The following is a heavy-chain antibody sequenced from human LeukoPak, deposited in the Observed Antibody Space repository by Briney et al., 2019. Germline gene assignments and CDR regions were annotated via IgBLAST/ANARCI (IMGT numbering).Heavy chain of an antibody. J-gene: IGHJ4*02. CDR3: AKDPDEAVAGTPFDY. Sequence: SGGSLRLSCAASGLTFSSYGMHWVRQAPGKGLEWVAFIRYDGSNKYYADSVKGRFTISRDNSKNTLYLQMNSLRAEDTAVYYCAKDPDEAVAGTPFDYWGQGTLVTVSS. D-gene: IGHD6-19*01. CDR2: IRYDGSNK. CDR1: GLTFSSYG. V-gene: IGHV3-30*02.